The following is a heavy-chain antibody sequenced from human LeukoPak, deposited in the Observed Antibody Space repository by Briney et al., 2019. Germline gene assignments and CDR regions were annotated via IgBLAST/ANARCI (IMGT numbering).Heavy chain of an antibody. CDR1: GFTFSSYS. Sequence: GGSLRLSCAASGFTFSSYSMNWVRQAPGKGLEWVSSISSSSSYIYYADSVKGRFTISRDNAKNSLYLQMNSLRAEDTAVYYCARAAGGDGGIDPWGQGTLVTVSS. CDR3: ARAAGGDGGIDP. CDR2: ISSSSSYI. V-gene: IGHV3-21*01. J-gene: IGHJ5*02. D-gene: IGHD2-21*01.